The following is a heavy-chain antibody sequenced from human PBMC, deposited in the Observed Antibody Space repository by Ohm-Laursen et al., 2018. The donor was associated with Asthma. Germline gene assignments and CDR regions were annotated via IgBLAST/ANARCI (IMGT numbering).Heavy chain of an antibody. CDR2: ISYDGSNK. CDR3: ARGFYGDYVVPRYYYYGMDV. V-gene: IGHV3-30*03. Sequence: SLRLSCTASGSTFSSYGMHWVRQAPGKGLEWVAVISYDGSNKYYADSVKGRFTISRDNSKNTLYLQMNSLRAEDTAVYYCARGFYGDYVVPRYYYYGMDVWGQGTTVTVSS. J-gene: IGHJ6*02. CDR1: GSTFSSYG. D-gene: IGHD4-17*01.